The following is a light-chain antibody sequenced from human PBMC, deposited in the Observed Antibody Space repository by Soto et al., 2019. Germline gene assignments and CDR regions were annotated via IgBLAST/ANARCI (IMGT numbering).Light chain of an antibody. J-gene: IGKJ4*01. CDR1: QSVGNN. CDR2: AAS. CDR3: KQYGDWPLT. Sequence: EIVLTQSPATLSVSPGERATLSCRASQSVGNNFAWYQQKPGQAPRLLIFAASTRATGVPARFSGSGSGTEFTLIISSLQSEDFGVYYCKQYGDWPLTFGGGAKVEIE. V-gene: IGKV3-15*01.